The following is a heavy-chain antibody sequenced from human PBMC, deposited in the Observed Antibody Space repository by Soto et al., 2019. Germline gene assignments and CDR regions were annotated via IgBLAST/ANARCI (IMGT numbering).Heavy chain of an antibody. D-gene: IGHD1-1*01. CDR2: MNPNTGNT. CDR3: ARGGVVQLGD. V-gene: IGHV1-8*01. Sequence: QVQLVQSGAEVKKPGASVKVSCKASGYSFTTYDINWMRQATGQGLEWMGWMNPNTGNTGFAQNFQGRLTMTRNTSISTAYMELSSLRSEDTAVYYCARGGVVQLGDWGQGTLVTVSS. J-gene: IGHJ4*02. CDR1: GYSFTTYD.